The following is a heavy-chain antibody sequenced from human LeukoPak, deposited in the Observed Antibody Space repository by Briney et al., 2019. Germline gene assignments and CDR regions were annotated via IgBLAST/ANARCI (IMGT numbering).Heavy chain of an antibody. CDR1: GYTFTSYG. J-gene: IGHJ5*02. CDR2: ISAYNGNT. CDR3: ARYIRGVKGNWFDP. V-gene: IGHV1-18*01. D-gene: IGHD3-10*02. Sequence: ASVKVSCKASGYTFTSYGISWVRQAPGQGLEWMGWISAYNGNTSYAQKLQGRVTMTTDTSTSTAYMELRSLRSDDTAVYYCARYIRGVKGNWFDPWGQGTLVTVSS.